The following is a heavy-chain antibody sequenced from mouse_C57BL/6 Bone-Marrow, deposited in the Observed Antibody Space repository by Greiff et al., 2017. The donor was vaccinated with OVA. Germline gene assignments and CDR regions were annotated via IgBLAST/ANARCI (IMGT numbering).Heavy chain of an antibody. V-gene: IGHV1-15*01. D-gene: IGHD2-3*01. CDR3: TRRGDGYPWFAY. J-gene: IGHJ3*01. CDR1: GYTFTDYE. Sequence: VQLQQSGAELVRPGASVTLSCKASGYTFTDYEMHWVKQTPVHGLEWIGAIDPETGGTAYNQKFKGKAILTAYKSSSTAYMELRSLTSEDSAVYYCTRRGDGYPWFAYWGQGTLVTVSA. CDR2: IDPETGGT.